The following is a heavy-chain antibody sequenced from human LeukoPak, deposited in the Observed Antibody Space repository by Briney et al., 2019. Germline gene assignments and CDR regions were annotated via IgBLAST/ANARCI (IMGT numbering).Heavy chain of an antibody. V-gene: IGHV4-39*07. Sequence: SETLSLTCTVSGGSICSSSYSWGWIRQPPGRGMEWIGTIYYTGSTYYNPSLKSRVTISVDTSKNQFSLKLSSVTAADTAVYYCARDTHYYDRSGYYIDAFDIWGQGTMVTVSS. J-gene: IGHJ3*02. CDR1: GGSICSSSYS. CDR3: ARDTHYYDRSGYYIDAFDI. CDR2: IYYTGST. D-gene: IGHD3-22*01.